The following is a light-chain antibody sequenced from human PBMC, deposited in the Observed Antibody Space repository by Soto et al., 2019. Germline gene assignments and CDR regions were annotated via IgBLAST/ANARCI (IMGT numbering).Light chain of an antibody. J-gene: IGKJ1*01. CDR2: GAS. CDR1: HSVSSN. V-gene: IGKV3-15*01. CDR3: QQYNNWPRT. Sequence: EIVMTQSPATLSVSPGERATLSCRASHSVSSNLACYQQKPGQAPRLLIYGASTRATGIPARFSGSGSGTEFTLTISSLQSEDFAVYYCQQYNNWPRTFGQGTKVDI.